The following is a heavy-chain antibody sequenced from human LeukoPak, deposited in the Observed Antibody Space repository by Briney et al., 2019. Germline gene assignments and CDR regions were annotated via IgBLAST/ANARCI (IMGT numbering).Heavy chain of an antibody. J-gene: IGHJ4*02. CDR1: GGSFSGYY. Sequence: SETLSLTCAVYGGSFSGYYWGWIRQPPGKGLEWIGEINHSGSTNYNPSLKSRVTISVDTSKNQFSLKLSSVTAADTAVYYCARARYSGYAFSVWGQGTLVTVSS. V-gene: IGHV4-34*01. D-gene: IGHD5-12*01. CDR3: ARARYSGYAFSV. CDR2: INHSGST.